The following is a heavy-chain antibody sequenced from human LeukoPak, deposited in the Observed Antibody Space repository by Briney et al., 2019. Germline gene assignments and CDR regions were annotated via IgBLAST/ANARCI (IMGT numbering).Heavy chain of an antibody. CDR3: ATDVEAAPLGYFDY. Sequence: GRSLRLSCAASGFTFSDYAMHWVRQAPGKGLEWVTVTSSDGSNKFYAGSVKGRFTVSRDNSKNTLYLRMNSLRAEDTAVYYCATDVEAAPLGYFDYWGQGTLVTVSS. J-gene: IGHJ4*02. CDR1: GFTFSDYA. D-gene: IGHD2-21*01. CDR2: TSSDGSNK. V-gene: IGHV3-30*01.